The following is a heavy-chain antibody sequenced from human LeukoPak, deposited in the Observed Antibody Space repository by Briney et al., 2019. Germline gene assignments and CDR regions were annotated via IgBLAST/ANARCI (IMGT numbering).Heavy chain of an antibody. V-gene: IGHV3-23*01. Sequence: GGSLPLSCAASGFTLRNYALRWLRQAPGKGLAWVSGICGDGIFYADPVRGRFTISRDNSKKTLYLQMNSLRGDDTALYYCAKELAAAGNPAYDSWGQGILVTVSS. CDR3: AKELAAAGNPAYDS. J-gene: IGHJ5*01. D-gene: IGHD6-13*01. CDR1: GFTLRNYA. CDR2: ICGDGI.